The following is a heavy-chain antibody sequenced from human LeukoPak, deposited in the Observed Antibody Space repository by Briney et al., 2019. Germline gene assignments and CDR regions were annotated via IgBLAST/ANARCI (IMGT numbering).Heavy chain of an antibody. J-gene: IGHJ4*02. CDR2: ISSSSSYI. V-gene: IGHV3-21*01. CDR1: GFTFSSYS. CDR3: ARDWEGVGYCSGGSCYSNGY. D-gene: IGHD2-15*01. Sequence: GGSLRLSCAAPGFTFSSYSMNWVRQGLGTGLEWVPSISSSSSYIYYAESLKGLFTISRDTAKNSLYLQMNSLRAEDTAVYYCARDWEGVGYCSGGSCYSNGYWGQGTLVTVSS.